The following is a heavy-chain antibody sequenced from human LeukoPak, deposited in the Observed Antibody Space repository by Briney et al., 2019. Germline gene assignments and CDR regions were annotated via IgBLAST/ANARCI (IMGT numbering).Heavy chain of an antibody. CDR1: GFTFSSYG. CDR3: AREKDYGDYYFDY. J-gene: IGHJ4*02. V-gene: IGHV3-33*08. Sequence: GRSLRLSCAASGFTFSSYGMHWVRQAPGKGLEWVAIIWYDGSNKYYADSVKGRFTISRDNSKNTLYLQMNSLRAEDTAVYYCAREKDYGDYYFDYWGQGTLVTVSS. D-gene: IGHD4-17*01. CDR2: IWYDGSNK.